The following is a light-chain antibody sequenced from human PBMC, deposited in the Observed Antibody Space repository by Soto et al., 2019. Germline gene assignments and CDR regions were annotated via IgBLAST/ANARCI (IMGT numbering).Light chain of an antibody. Sequence: DIQMTQSPSSLSASVGGRVTITSRASQNIIFYLNCYQQEPGKAPKLLXYAASNLQSGVPSRFSGSGSGTDFTLTISSLQPEDFATYFCQQSYTTPVYSFGQGTKVDIK. CDR3: QQSYTTPVYS. J-gene: IGKJ2*01. CDR2: AAS. V-gene: IGKV1-39*01. CDR1: QNIIFY.